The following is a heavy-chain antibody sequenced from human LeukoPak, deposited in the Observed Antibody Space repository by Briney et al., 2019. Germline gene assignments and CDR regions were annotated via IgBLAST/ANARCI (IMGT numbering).Heavy chain of an antibody. Sequence: PSETLSLTCTVSGDSISSYYWSWIRQPPGKGLEWVGYIYYSGSNNYNPSLKSRVTISVDTSKNQFSLKLSSVTAADTAVYYCARGLRVVRGLNYYYYYMDVWGKGTTVTVSS. D-gene: IGHD3-10*01. V-gene: IGHV4-59*01. CDR3: ARGLRVVRGLNYYYYYMDV. CDR2: IYYSGSN. J-gene: IGHJ6*03. CDR1: GDSISSYY.